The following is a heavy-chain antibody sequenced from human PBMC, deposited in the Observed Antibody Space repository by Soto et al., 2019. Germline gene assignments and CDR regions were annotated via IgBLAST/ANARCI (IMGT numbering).Heavy chain of an antibody. CDR1: GFTFSTYW. D-gene: IGHD2-15*01. CDR3: TIDRGMVITTTGYSDS. Sequence: EVQLVESGGGLVQPGGSLRLSCAASGFTFSTYWMSWVRQAPGKGLEWVANIEQEGNEEYYVDSVKGRFTVSRDNAKNFLYLQWNSLRAEYTAGNQWTIDRGMVITTTGYSDSWGQGALVPVSS. V-gene: IGHV3-7*01. J-gene: IGHJ4*02. CDR2: IEQEGNEE.